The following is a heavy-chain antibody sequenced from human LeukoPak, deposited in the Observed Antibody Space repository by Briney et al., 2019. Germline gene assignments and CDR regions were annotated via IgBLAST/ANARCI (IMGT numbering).Heavy chain of an antibody. CDR3: ARAESSSWYNGWFDP. CDR1: GGSISSYY. D-gene: IGHD6-13*01. V-gene: IGHV4-59*01. J-gene: IGHJ5*02. CDR2: IYYSGGT. Sequence: SETLSLTCTVSGGSISSYYWSWIRQPPGKGLEWIGYIYYSGGTNYNPSLKSRVTISVDTSKNQFSLKLSSVTAADTAVYYCARAESSSWYNGWFDPWGQGTLVTVSS.